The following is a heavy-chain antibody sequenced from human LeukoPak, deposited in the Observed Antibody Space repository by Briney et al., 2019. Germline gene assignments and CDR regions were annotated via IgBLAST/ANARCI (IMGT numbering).Heavy chain of an antibody. J-gene: IGHJ4*02. CDR3: AQDYRTTGQFDY. D-gene: IGHD4-17*01. CDR1: GFIFSNCG. CDR2: ISYNGENK. Sequence: PGRSLRLSCAASGFIFSNCGMHWVRQAPGKGLEWVALISYNGENKNYADSVKGRFTISRDNSKNTLYLQMNSLRVEDTAVYYCAQDYRTTGQFDYWGQGTLVTVSS. V-gene: IGHV3-30*18.